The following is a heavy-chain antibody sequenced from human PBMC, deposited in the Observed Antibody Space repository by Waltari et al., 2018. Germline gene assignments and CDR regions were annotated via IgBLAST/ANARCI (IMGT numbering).Heavy chain of an antibody. Sequence: QVQLVQSGAEVKKPGASVKVSCKASGYTFTSYAMHWVRQAPGQRLEWMGWINTGNGNTKYSQKFQGRVTITRDTSASTAYMELSSLRSEDTAVYYCARPSLQYNDWFDPWGQGTLVTVSS. V-gene: IGHV1-3*04. J-gene: IGHJ5*02. D-gene: IGHD4-4*01. CDR3: ARPSLQYNDWFDP. CDR2: INTGNGNT. CDR1: GYTFTSYA.